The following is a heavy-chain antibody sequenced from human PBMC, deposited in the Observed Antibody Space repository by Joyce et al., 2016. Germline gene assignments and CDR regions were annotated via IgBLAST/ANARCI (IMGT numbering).Heavy chain of an antibody. D-gene: IGHD6-13*01. CDR3: GRVDPTEQPIDY. V-gene: IGHV3-21*01. CDR2: ISDNSRCI. CDR1: GFAFSTYT. J-gene: IGHJ4*02. Sequence: EVQLVESGGGLVKPGGSLRLSCAASGFAFSTYTMSWVRQAPGKGLEWVSSISDNSRCIYYAESLKGRFTISRDNAKNSLYLQMNSLRAEDTAVYYCGRVDPTEQPIDYWGQGTLVTVSS.